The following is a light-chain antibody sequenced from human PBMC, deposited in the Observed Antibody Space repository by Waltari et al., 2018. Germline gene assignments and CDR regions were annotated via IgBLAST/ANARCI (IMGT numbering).Light chain of an antibody. CDR1: KSVSSW. CDR2: KAS. CDR3: QQYNSYPKT. Sequence: DIQMAQSPSTMSASVGDRVIISCRASKSVSSWLAWYQQKPGKAPKLLIYKASSLESGVPSRFSCSGSGTEFTLTISSLQPDDFATYYCQQYNSYPKTFGQGTKVEIK. V-gene: IGKV1-5*03. J-gene: IGKJ1*01.